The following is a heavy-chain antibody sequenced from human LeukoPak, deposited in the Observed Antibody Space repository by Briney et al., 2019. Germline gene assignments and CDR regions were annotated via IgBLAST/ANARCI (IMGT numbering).Heavy chain of an antibody. V-gene: IGHV3-15*01. D-gene: IGHD5-12*01. CDR3: TTGERYSDYDFDY. CDR1: GFTFSNAW. Sequence: GGSLRLSCAASGFTFSNAWMSWVRQAPGKGLEWVGRIKSKTDGGTTDYAAPVKGRFTISRDDSKNTLYLQMNSLKTEDTAVYYCTTGERYSDYDFDYWGQGTLVTVSS. CDR2: IKSKTDGGTT. J-gene: IGHJ4*02.